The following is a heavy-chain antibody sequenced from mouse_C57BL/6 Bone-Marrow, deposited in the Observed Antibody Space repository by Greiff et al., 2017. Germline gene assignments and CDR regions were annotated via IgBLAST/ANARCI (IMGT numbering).Heavy chain of an antibody. V-gene: IGHV2-9-1*01. CDR3: ARNNYGSSYPAWFAY. CDR1: GFSLTSYA. Sequence: VQLMESGPGLVAPSQSLSITCTVSGFSLTSYAISWVRQPPGKGLEWLGVIWTGGGTNYNSALKSRLSISKDNSKSQVFLKMNSLQTDDTARYYCARNNYGSSYPAWFAYWGQGTLVTVSA. D-gene: IGHD1-1*01. J-gene: IGHJ3*01. CDR2: IWTGGGT.